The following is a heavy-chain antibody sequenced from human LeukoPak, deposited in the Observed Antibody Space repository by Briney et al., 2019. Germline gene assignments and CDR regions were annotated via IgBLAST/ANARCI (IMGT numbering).Heavy chain of an antibody. V-gene: IGHV3-9*01. D-gene: IGHD6-19*01. J-gene: IGHJ5*02. CDR1: GFTFDVYA. CDR2: ISWNSGSI. CDR3: AKGVVGSYSSGWYDD. Sequence: GGTLTLSCAASGFTFDVYAMQGVPQAPGRGQERVPGISWNSGSIGYADSVKGRFTISRDNAKNSLYLQMNSLRAEDTALYYCAKGVVGSYSSGWYDDWGQGTLVTVSS.